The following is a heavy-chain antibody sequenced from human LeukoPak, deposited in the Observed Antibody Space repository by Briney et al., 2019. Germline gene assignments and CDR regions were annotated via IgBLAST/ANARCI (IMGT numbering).Heavy chain of an antibody. Sequence: SETLSLTCTVSGGSISSYYWSWIRQPPGKGLEWIGEIYHSGSTNYNPSLKSRVTISVDKSKNQFSLKLSSVTAADTAVYYCARAVGSERIAAAEVWFDPWGQGTLVTVSS. D-gene: IGHD6-13*01. CDR3: ARAVGSERIAAAEVWFDP. CDR2: IYHSGST. J-gene: IGHJ5*02. V-gene: IGHV4-59*12. CDR1: GGSISSYY.